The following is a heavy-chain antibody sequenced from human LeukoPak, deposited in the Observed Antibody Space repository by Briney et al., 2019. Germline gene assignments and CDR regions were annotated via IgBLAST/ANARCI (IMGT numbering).Heavy chain of an antibody. CDR2: INPNSGGT. CDR1: GYTFTGYY. CDR3: ARVGLYSSGWYVVSNNWFDP. V-gene: IGHV1-2*02. D-gene: IGHD6-19*01. Sequence: GASVKVSCKASGYTFTGYYMHWVRQAPGQGLEWMGWINPNSGGTNYAQKFQGRVTMTRDTSISTAYMELSRLRSDDTAVYYCARVGLYSSGWYVVSNNWFDPWGQGTLVTVSS. J-gene: IGHJ5*02.